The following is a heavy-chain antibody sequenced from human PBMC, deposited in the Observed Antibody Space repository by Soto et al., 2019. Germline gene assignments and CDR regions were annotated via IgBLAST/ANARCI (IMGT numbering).Heavy chain of an antibody. J-gene: IGHJ2*01. V-gene: IGHV3-11*01. CDR3: ARDPVRLWFFDL. Sequence: QVQLVESGGGLVKPGGSLRLSCAASAFSFSDFYMSWIRQAPGKGLEWISYISSSGSTIYYADSVKGRFTISRDNAKNSLYLQMNSLRAEDTAVYYCARDPVRLWFFDLWGRGTLVTVSP. CDR2: ISSSGSTI. CDR1: AFSFSDFY.